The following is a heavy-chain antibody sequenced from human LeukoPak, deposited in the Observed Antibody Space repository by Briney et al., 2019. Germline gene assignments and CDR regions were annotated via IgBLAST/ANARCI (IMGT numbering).Heavy chain of an antibody. D-gene: IGHD4-23*01. CDR3: AKLAFGISGYFDY. CDR2: ISYDGSNK. J-gene: IGHJ4*02. V-gene: IGHV3-30*18. Sequence: PGGSLRLSCAASGFTFSSYGMHWVRQAPGKGLEWVAVISYDGSNKYYADSVKGRFTISRDNSKNMLYLQMNSLRAEDTAVYYCAKLAFGISGYFDYWGQGTLVTVSS. CDR1: GFTFSSYG.